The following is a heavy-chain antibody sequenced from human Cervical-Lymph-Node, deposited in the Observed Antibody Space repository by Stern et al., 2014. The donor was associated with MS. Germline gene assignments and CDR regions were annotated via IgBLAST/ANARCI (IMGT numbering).Heavy chain of an antibody. V-gene: IGHV1-2*02. CDR3: TRALRIADRPSPGGHWFDP. CDR2: INPKSGDT. Sequence: QDQLVESGAEVEKPGASVKVSCKASGYIFTDYYLPWVRQAPGQGLEWMGRINPKSGDTSYAQSFQGRVTLTRDTSITTAYMDLSMLSSDDTAVYYCTRALRIADRPSPGGHWFDPWGQGTLVIVSS. D-gene: IGHD6-6*01. CDR1: GYIFTDYY. J-gene: IGHJ5*02.